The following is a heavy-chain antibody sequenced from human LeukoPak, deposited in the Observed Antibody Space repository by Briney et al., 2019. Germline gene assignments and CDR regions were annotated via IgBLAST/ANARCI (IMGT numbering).Heavy chain of an antibody. CDR3: ARGGRSGGRFDY. Sequence: GGSLRLSCAASGFTFSSYGMHWVRQAPGKGLEWVASINEDGSEKYSEDSVKGRFTISRDNAKNLLFLQMNSLRADDTAVYFCARGGRSGGRFDYWGQGTLVTVSS. D-gene: IGHD1-26*01. V-gene: IGHV3-7*01. CDR1: GFTFSSYG. J-gene: IGHJ4*02. CDR2: INEDGSEK.